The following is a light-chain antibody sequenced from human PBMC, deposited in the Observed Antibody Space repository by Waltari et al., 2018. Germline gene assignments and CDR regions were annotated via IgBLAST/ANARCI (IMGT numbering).Light chain of an antibody. CDR1: HSISKF. J-gene: IGKJ1*01. CDR3: QQRTDWLWT. Sequence: EVVLTQSPATLSLSPGERATLSCRASHSISKFLAWYQQRSGQAPRLLIYDASDRPPGIPARFSGSGSGTDFTLTISSLEPEDFAVYYCQQRTDWLWTFGQGTKVEIK. V-gene: IGKV3-11*01. CDR2: DAS.